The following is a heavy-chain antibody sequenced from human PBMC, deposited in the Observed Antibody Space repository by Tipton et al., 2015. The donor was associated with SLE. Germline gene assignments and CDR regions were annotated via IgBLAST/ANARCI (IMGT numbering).Heavy chain of an antibody. CDR3: AKEGIVLVVAAFFDY. V-gene: IGHV3-23*01. Sequence: SLRLSCAASGFTFSSYTMSWVRQAPGKGLEWVSAISGGGGNTYYADSVKGRFTISRDNSKSTLYLQMNSLRAEDTAVYYCAKEGIVLVVAAFFDYWGQGTLVTVSS. D-gene: IGHD2-15*01. CDR1: GFTFSSYT. J-gene: IGHJ4*02. CDR2: ISGGGGNT.